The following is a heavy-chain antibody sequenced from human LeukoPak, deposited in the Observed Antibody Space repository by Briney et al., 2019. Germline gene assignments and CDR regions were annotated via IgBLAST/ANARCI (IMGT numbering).Heavy chain of an antibody. CDR1: GFTFSGSA. J-gene: IGHJ4*02. CDR2: IRSKANSYAT. CDR3: TRHVMGVGATDYFDY. V-gene: IGHV3-73*01. Sequence: PGGSLRLSCAASGFTFSGSAMHWVRQAPGKGLEWVGRIRSKANSYATAYAASVKGRFTISRDDSKNTAYLQMNSLKTEDTAVYYCTRHVMGVGATDYFDYWGQGTLVTVSS. D-gene: IGHD1-26*01.